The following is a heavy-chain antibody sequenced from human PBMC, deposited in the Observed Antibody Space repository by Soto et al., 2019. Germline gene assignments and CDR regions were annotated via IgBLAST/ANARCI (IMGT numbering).Heavy chain of an antibody. J-gene: IGHJ4*02. D-gene: IGHD3-9*01. CDR3: AREGVYYDILTGSKPFVNMDY. Sequence: ASVKVSCKASGYTFTSYGISWVRQAPGQGLEWMGWISAYNGNTNYAQKLQGRVTMTTDTSTSTAYMELRSLRSDDTAVYYCAREGVYYDILTGSKPFVNMDYWGQGTLVTVSS. CDR1: GYTFTSYG. CDR2: ISAYNGNT. V-gene: IGHV1-18*01.